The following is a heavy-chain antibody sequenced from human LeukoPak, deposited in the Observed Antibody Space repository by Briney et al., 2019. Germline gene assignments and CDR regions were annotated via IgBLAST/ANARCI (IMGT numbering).Heavy chain of an antibody. Sequence: GGSLRLSCAGSGFTFSRFSMIWVRQAPGKGLEWVASISSGSHHKYHADSVKGRFTVSRDNDKDSLFLQMNSLRAEDTALYYCATRLTADSYEASDIWGQGTMVTVSS. J-gene: IGHJ3*02. CDR3: ATRLTADSYEASDI. CDR1: GFTFSRFS. D-gene: IGHD6-13*01. V-gene: IGHV3-21*06. CDR2: ISSGSHHK.